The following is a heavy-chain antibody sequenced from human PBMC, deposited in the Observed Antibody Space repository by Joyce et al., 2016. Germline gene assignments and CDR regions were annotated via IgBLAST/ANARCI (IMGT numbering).Heavy chain of an antibody. CDR3: ANEEVPNDY. Sequence: EVQLLESGGGLVQPGGSLRLSCAVSGFSFSTHAMSWVRQAPGRGLEWVSGISISGDRTFYADSVKGRFTVSRDNTKNTLYLQMNSLRADDTAVYYCANEEVPNDYWGQGTLVTVSS. CDR1: GFSFSTHA. V-gene: IGHV3-23*01. J-gene: IGHJ4*02. CDR2: ISISGDRT.